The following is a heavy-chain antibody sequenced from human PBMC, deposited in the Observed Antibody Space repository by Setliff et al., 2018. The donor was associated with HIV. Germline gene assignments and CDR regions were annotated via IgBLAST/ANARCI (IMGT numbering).Heavy chain of an antibody. CDR2: IYYTGNT. V-gene: IGHV4-39*07. J-gene: IGHJ6*03. D-gene: IGHD3-10*01. CDR3: ARARGLLPYYYLDV. Sequence: PSETLSLTCTVSGDSVSRSSHHWAWIRQPPGKGLEYIGNIYYTGNTYYNPSLKSRVTMSVDTSKNQFSLKLSSVTAADTAVYYCARARGLLPYYYLDVWDKGTTVTVSS. CDR1: GDSVSRSSHH.